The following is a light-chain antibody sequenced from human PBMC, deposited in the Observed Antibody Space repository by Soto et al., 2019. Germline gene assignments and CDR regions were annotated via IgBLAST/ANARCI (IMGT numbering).Light chain of an antibody. J-gene: IGKJ3*01. CDR1: QSVSSN. CDR3: QQYNNWPCT. Sequence: EIMMTQSPATLSVSPGERATLSCRASQSVSSNLAWYQQKPGQAPRLLIYGASTRATGIPARFSGSGSGTEFTLTISSLQSEDFAVYYCQQYNNWPCTFGPGTKVD. V-gene: IGKV3-15*01. CDR2: GAS.